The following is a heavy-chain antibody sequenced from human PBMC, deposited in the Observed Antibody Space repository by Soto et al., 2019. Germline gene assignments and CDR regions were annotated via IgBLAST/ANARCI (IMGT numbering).Heavy chain of an antibody. J-gene: IGHJ6*02. Sequence: EVQLVESGGGLVKPGGSLRLSCAASGFTFSSYSMNWVRQAPGKGLGWASSISSSISYIYYADSVKGRFTTSRDKAKNSMYLQMKSLRAEDTAVYYCARGAYSSTMTGMDVWGQGTTVTGSS. CDR2: ISSSISYI. CDR1: GFTFSSYS. V-gene: IGHV3-21*01. D-gene: IGHD6-13*01. CDR3: ARGAYSSTMTGMDV.